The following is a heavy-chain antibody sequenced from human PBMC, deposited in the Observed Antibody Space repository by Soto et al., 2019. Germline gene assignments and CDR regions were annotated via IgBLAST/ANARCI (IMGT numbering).Heavy chain of an antibody. D-gene: IGHD5-18*01. CDR3: ARGDTAMDLDY. CDR2: ISYDGSNK. J-gene: IGHJ4*02. Sequence: QVQLVESGGGVVQPGRSLRLSCAASGFTFSSYGMHWVRQAPGKGLEWVAVISYDGSNKYYADSVKGRFTISRDNSKNTLYLQMNSLRAEDTAVYYCARGDTAMDLDYWGQGTLVTVSS. V-gene: IGHV3-30*03. CDR1: GFTFSSYG.